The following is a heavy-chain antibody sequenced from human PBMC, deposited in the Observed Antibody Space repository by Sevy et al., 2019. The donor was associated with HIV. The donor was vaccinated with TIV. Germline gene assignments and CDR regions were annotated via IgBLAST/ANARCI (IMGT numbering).Heavy chain of an antibody. D-gene: IGHD4-17*01. CDR1: GFNFSSYW. V-gene: IGHV3-74*01. J-gene: IGHJ6*02. CDR3: ARAESVSTRNAMDV. Sequence: GALRLSCAASGFNFSSYWMHWVRQAPGKGLVWVSRISSDGSITNYADSVKGRFTFSRDNAKNTVYLQMNSLRVEDTALYYCARAESVSTRNAMDVWGQGTTVTVSS. CDR2: ISSDGSIT.